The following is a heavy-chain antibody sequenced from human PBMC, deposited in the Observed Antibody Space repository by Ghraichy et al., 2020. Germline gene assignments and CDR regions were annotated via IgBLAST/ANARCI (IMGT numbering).Heavy chain of an antibody. D-gene: IGHD4-23*01. CDR2: ISWDGGST. CDR1: GFTFDDYT. V-gene: IGHV3-43*01. CDR3: AKDPGGSNGFDY. J-gene: IGHJ4*02. Sequence: GESLNISCAASGFTFDDYTMHWVRQAPGKGLEWVSLISWDGGSTYYADSVKGRFTISRDNSKNSLYLQMNSLMTEDTALYYCAKDPGGSNGFDYWGQGTLVTVSS.